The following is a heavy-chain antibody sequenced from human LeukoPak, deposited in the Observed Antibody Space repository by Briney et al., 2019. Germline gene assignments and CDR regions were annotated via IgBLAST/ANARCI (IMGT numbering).Heavy chain of an antibody. V-gene: IGHV3-33*01. J-gene: IGHJ3*02. CDR2: IWYDGSNR. Sequence: PGGSLRLSCAASAFSFSSYGMHWVRQAPGKGLEWVALIWYDGSNRYYADSVKGRFTISRDNSKNTLYLQMKSLRAEDTAVYYCARRADDAFDIWGQGTMVTVSS. CDR1: AFSFSSYG. CDR3: ARRADDAFDI.